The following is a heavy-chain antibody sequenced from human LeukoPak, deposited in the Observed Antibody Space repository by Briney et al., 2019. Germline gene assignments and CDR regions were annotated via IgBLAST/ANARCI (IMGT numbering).Heavy chain of an antibody. V-gene: IGHV4-59*01. J-gene: IGHJ3*02. CDR2: IYYSGST. CDR1: GFTFSNYA. Sequence: GSLRLSCAASGFTFSNYAMNWVRQPPGKGLEWIGYIYYSGSTNYNPSLKSRVTISVDTSKNQFSLKLSSVTAADTAVYYCARVERVLRYFDWFPDAFDIWGQGTMVTVSS. D-gene: IGHD3-9*01. CDR3: ARVERVLRYFDWFPDAFDI.